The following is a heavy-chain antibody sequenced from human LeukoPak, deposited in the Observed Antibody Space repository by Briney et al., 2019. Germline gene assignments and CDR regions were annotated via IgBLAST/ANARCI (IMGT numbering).Heavy chain of an antibody. CDR2: VNPNSGGT. CDR3: ARDYYYDSSGYGDAFDI. D-gene: IGHD3-22*01. Sequence: ASVKVSCKASGYTFTGYYMHWVRQAPGQGLEWMGWVNPNSGGTNYAQKFQGRVTMTRDTSISTAYMELSRLRSDDTAVYYCARDYYYDSSGYGDAFDIWGQGTMVTVSS. CDR1: GYTFTGYY. J-gene: IGHJ3*02. V-gene: IGHV1-2*02.